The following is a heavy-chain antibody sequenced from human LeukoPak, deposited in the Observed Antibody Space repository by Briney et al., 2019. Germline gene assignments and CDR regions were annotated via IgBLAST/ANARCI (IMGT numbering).Heavy chain of an antibody. D-gene: IGHD6-13*01. CDR2: IVVGSGNT. V-gene: IGHV1-58*01. J-gene: IGHJ5*02. CDR3: AASAGYSSSSGLSWFDP. CDR1: GFTFTSSA. Sequence: SVKVSCKASGFTFTSSAVQWVRQARGQRLGWIGWIVVGSGNTNYAQKFQERVTITRDMSTSTAYMELSSLRSEDTAVYYCAASAGYSSSSGLSWFDPWGQGTLVTVSS.